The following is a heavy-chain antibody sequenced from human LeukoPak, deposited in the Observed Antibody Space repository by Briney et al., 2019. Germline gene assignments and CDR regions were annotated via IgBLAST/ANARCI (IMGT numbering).Heavy chain of an antibody. CDR1: GFTASTPATT. Sequence: GGSLRLSCVASGFTASTPATTVYMHWVRQAPGKGLEWVSVIYSGGATYYAGSVKGRFSISRDDSNNTLYLQMNSLRADDTAVYYCAGTFLECPRCGLDVWGQGTTVTVS. CDR3: AGTFLECPRCGLDV. CDR2: IYSGGAT. J-gene: IGHJ6*02. D-gene: IGHD3-3*02. V-gene: IGHV3-66*01.